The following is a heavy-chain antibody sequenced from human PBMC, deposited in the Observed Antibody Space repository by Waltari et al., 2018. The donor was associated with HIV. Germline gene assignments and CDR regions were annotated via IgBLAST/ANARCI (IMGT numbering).Heavy chain of an antibody. CDR2: IYPNSGDT. CDR1: GYTFSEYY. V-gene: IGHV1-2*02. J-gene: IGHJ4*02. CDR3: ARDQTTWYDSSGAADS. Sequence: QLQLVQSGAEVKKAGASVKVSCRASGYTFSEYYLHWVLQAPGQGLEVMGWIYPNSGDTNYAQQFQDRLTLTRDTSIATAYMELTSLDADDTAMYFCARDQTTWYDSSGAADSWGQGTLVSVSS. D-gene: IGHD2-15*01.